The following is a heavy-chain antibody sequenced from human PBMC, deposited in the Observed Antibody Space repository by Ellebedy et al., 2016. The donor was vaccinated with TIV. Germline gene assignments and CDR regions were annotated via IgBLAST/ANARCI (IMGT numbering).Heavy chain of an antibody. J-gene: IGHJ5*02. D-gene: IGHD6-13*01. CDR1: GYSFAKYW. V-gene: IGHV5-51*01. CDR2: ILPANSDI. Sequence: GESLKISCKGSGYSFAKYWIGWVRQMPGKGLEWMGIILPANSDIRYSPSFEGQVTISADKSISTAYLQWSSLKASDTAIYYCARTSGYSGNWGLDLWGQGTLVTVSS. CDR3: ARTSGYSGNWGLDL.